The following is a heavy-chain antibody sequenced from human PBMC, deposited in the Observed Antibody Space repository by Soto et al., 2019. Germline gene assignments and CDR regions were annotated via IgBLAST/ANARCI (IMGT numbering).Heavy chain of an antibody. D-gene: IGHD3-10*01. CDR2: ISYDGSNK. CDR1: GFTFSSYA. CDR3: ARERGWPYGSGSYPPDAFDI. Sequence: GGSLRLSCAASGFTFSSYAMHWVRQAPGKGLEWVAVISYDGSNKYYADSVKGRFTISRDNSKNTLYLQMNSLRAEDTAVYYCARERGWPYGSGSYPPDAFDIWGQGTMVTVSS. V-gene: IGHV3-30-3*01. J-gene: IGHJ3*02.